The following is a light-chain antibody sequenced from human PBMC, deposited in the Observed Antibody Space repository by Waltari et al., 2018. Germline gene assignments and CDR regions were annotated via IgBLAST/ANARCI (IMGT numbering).Light chain of an antibody. V-gene: IGLV2-8*01. CDR1: NSDIGAYNY. CDR2: EVS. Sequence: QSALTQPPSASGSPGQSVTISCTGTNSDIGAYNYVSWYQQYPGKAPRVVIYEVSQRPPGVPGRFSGSTAGNTASLTVSGLQAEDEAEYHCSSYAGSNGMVFGGGTKVTVL. J-gene: IGLJ3*02. CDR3: SSYAGSNGMV.